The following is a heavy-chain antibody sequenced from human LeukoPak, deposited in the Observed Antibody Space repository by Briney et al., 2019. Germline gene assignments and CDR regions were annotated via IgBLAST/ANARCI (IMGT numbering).Heavy chain of an antibody. CDR1: GLTISRSW. CDR3: ASNYYDSSGYSFYYFDY. J-gene: IGHJ4*02. V-gene: IGHV3-21*01. Sequence: GGSLRLSCAASGLTISRSWMNWVRQAPGKGLEWVSSISSSSSYIYYADSVKVRFTISRDNAKNSLYLQMNSLRAEDTAVYYCASNYYDSSGYSFYYFDYWGQGTLVIVSS. CDR2: ISSSSSYI. D-gene: IGHD3-22*01.